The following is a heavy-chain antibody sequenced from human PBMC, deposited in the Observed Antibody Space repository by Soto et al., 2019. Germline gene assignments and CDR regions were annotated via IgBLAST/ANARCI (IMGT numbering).Heavy chain of an antibody. CDR1: GGSISSYY. CDR2: IYYSGST. CDR3: ARALAYCSSTSCYLPYYYYMDV. J-gene: IGHJ6*03. V-gene: IGHV4-59*01. D-gene: IGHD2-2*01. Sequence: SETLSLTCTVSGGSISSYYWSWIRQPPGKGLEWIGYIYYSGSTNYNPSLKSRVTISVDTSKNQFSLKLSSVTAADTAVYYCARALAYCSSTSCYLPYYYYMDVWGKGTTVTVSS.